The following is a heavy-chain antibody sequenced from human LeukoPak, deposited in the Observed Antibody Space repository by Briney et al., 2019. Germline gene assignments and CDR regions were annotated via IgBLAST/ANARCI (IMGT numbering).Heavy chain of an antibody. D-gene: IGHD4-17*01. CDR2: ISSSSSYI. Sequence: GGTLRLSCAASGFTFSNYGMSWVRQAPGKGLEWVSSISSSSSYIYYADSVKGRFTISRDNAKNSLYLQMNSLRAEDTAVYYCAAWRLRVDAFDIWGQGTMVTVSS. J-gene: IGHJ3*02. V-gene: IGHV3-21*01. CDR1: GFTFSNYG. CDR3: AAWRLRVDAFDI.